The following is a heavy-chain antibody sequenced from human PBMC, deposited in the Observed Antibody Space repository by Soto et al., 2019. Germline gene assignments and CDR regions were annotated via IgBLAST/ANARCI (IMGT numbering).Heavy chain of an antibody. CDR1: GFTFRSYW. D-gene: IGHD2-15*01. CDR3: AREDNVSSWPPRDY. V-gene: IGHV3-74*01. J-gene: IGHJ4*02. Sequence: VQLVESGGGLVQPGLSLRLSCAASGFTFRSYWMFWVRQAPGKELVWVARIDRDGSSINDADSVKGRFTIARDNAKNTLYLQLDSLRAEDTAVYYCAREDNVSSWPPRDYWGQGTLVTVSS. CDR2: IDRDGSSI.